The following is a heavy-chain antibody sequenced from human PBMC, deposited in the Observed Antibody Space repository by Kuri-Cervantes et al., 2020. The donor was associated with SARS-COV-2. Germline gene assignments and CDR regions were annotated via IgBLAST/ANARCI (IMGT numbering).Heavy chain of an antibody. CDR3: AAAVGFFDY. CDR1: GGSFSGYY. D-gene: IGHD6-13*01. CDR2: IDQSGRT. J-gene: IGHJ4*02. Sequence: SETLSPTCAVYGGSFSGYYWTWIRQPPGKGLEWIGEIDQSGRTNYNPSLKSRVTISVDTSKHQFSLRLSSLTAADTAIYYCAAAVGFFDYWGQGTLVTVSS. V-gene: IGHV4-34*01.